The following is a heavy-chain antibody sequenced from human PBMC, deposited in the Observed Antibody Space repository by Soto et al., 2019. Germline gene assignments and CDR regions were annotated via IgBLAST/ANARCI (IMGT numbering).Heavy chain of an antibody. D-gene: IGHD6-13*01. CDR1: GGSISSSAYY. Sequence: SETLSLTCSVSGGSISSSAYYWGWIRQPPGKGLEWIGNIYYSGSTYYNPSLKSRVTISVDTSKNQFSLRLSSVTAADTAVYYCARGYLYFDYWGQGTLVTVSS. CDR2: IYYSGST. J-gene: IGHJ4*02. CDR3: ARGYLYFDY. V-gene: IGHV4-39*01.